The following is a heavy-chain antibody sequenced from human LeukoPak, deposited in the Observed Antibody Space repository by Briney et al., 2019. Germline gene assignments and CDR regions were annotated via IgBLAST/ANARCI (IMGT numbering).Heavy chain of an antibody. CDR2: ISLAGQT. CDR1: GGSIGGTNW. Sequence: PSETLSLTCGVSGGSIGGTNWWSWVRQPPGQGLEWIGEISLAGQTNYNPSLNGRVTMSLGKSSNQPSLHLTSVTAADTATYFCSRESGPFCPFGYWGQGTLVIVSS. CDR3: SRESGPFCPFGY. V-gene: IGHV4/OR15-8*02. J-gene: IGHJ4*02. D-gene: IGHD6-25*01.